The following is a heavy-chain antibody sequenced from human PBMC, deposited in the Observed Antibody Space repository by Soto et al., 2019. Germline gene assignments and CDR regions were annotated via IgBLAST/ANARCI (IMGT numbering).Heavy chain of an antibody. D-gene: IGHD3-9*01. CDR3: AKDVQPPLRYFDWLPRGPDFDY. J-gene: IGHJ4*02. Sequence: ESGGGVVQPGRSLRLSCAASGFTFSSYGMHWVRQAPGKGLEWVAVISYDGSNKYYADSVKGRFTISRDNSKNTLYLQMNSLRAEDTAVYYCAKDVQPPLRYFDWLPRGPDFDYWGQGTLVTVSS. CDR2: ISYDGSNK. CDR1: GFTFSSYG. V-gene: IGHV3-30*18.